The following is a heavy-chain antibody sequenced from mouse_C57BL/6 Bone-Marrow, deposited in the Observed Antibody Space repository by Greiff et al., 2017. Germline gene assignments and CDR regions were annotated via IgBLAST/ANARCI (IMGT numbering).Heavy chain of an antibody. CDR3: ARRGDAMDY. CDR2: INPNNGGT. V-gene: IGHV1-22*01. J-gene: IGHJ4*01. Sequence: EVKLQESGPELVKPGASVKMSCKASGYTFTDYNMHWVKQRHGKSLEWIGYINPNNGGTSYNQKFKGKATLTVNTSSSTAYMELRSLTSEDSAVYYCARRGDAMDYWGQGTSVTVSS. CDR1: GYTFTDYN.